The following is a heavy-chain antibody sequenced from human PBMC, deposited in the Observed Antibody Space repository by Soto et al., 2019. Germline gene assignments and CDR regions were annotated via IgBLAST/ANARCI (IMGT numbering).Heavy chain of an antibody. J-gene: IGHJ5*02. CDR3: ARQYYDFWSGYYNWFDP. Sequence: SQTLSLTCAISGDSVSSNSAAWNWTRQSPSRGLEWLGRTYYRSKWYNDYAVSVKSRITINPDTSKNQFSLQLNSVTPEDTAVYYCARQYYDFWSGYYNWFDPWGQGTLVTVSS. CDR2: TYYRSKWYN. D-gene: IGHD3-3*01. CDR1: GDSVSSNSAA. V-gene: IGHV6-1*01.